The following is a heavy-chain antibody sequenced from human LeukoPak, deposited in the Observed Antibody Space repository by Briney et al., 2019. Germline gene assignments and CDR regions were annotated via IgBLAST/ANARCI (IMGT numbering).Heavy chain of an antibody. J-gene: IGHJ6*03. CDR2: IKQDGSEK. D-gene: IGHD2-15*01. Sequence: PGGSLRLSCAASGFTFSSYWISWVRQAPGKGLEWVANIKQDGSEKYYVDSVKGRFTISRDNAKNSLYLQMNSLRAEDTAVYYCARLVVTVVGVRASYYYYYMDVWGKGTTVTVSS. CDR1: GFTFSSYW. V-gene: IGHV3-7*01. CDR3: ARLVVTVVGVRASYYYYYMDV.